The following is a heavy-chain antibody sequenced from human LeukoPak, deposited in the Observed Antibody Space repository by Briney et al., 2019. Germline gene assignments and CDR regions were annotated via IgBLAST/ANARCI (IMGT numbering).Heavy chain of an antibody. D-gene: IGHD3-22*01. V-gene: IGHV1-69*01. CDR3: SRGDSSGYYYSYYYGMDV. CDR1: GGTFSSYA. J-gene: IGHJ6*02. Sequence: SVKVSCKASGGTFSSYAISWVRQAPGQGPEWMGGIIPMFGTVKYAQKFQGRVTITADESTSTAYMELSSLRSEDTAVYYCSRGDSSGYYYSYYYGMDVWGQGTTVTVSS. CDR2: IIPMFGTV.